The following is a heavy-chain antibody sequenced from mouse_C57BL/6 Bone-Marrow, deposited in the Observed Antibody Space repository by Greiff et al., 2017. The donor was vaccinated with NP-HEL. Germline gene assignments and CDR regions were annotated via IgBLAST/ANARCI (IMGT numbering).Heavy chain of an antibody. J-gene: IGHJ3*01. CDR3: ARDYDYALPY. CDR2: IDPSDSYT. V-gene: IGHV1-69*01. CDR1: GYTFTSYW. Sequence: QVQLQQPGAELVMPGASVKLSCKASGYTFTSYWMHWVKQRPGQGLKWIGEIDPSDSYTNYNQKFKGKSTLTVDKSSSTAYMQLSSLTSEDSAVYYCARDYDYALPYWGQGTLVTVSA. D-gene: IGHD2-4*01.